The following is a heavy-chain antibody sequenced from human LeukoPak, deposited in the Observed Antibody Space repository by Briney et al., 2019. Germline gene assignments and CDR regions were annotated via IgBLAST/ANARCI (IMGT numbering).Heavy chain of an antibody. CDR2: MNPNSGDT. J-gene: IGHJ6*04. CDR1: GYTFTSYD. CDR3: ATHGYYYGSGSNYTPLV. D-gene: IGHD3-10*01. V-gene: IGHV1-8*01. Sequence: ASVKVSCKASGYTFTSYDINWARHATGQGLESMGWMNPNSGDTGYAQRFQGRVTMTRNISISTAYMELSSLRSEDTAVYYCATHGYYYGSGSNYTPLVWGKGTTVTVSS.